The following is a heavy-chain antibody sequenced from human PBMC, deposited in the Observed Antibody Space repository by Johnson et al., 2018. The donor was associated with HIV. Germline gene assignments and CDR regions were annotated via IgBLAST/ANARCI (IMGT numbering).Heavy chain of an antibody. CDR3: AREGELDAFDV. J-gene: IGHJ3*01. CDR2: IKQDGSEK. D-gene: IGHD1-26*01. CDR1: GFTFSSYW. V-gene: IGHV3-7*03. Sequence: VQLVESGGGLVQPGGSLRLSCAASGFTFSSYWMTWVRQAPGKGLEWVANIKQDGSEKYYVDSVKGRFTISRDNAKNSLYLQMNSLRAEDTAVYYCAREGELDAFDVWGQGTMVTVSS.